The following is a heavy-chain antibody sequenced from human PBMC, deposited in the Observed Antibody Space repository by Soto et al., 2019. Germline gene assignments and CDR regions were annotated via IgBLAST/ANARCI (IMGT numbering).Heavy chain of an antibody. CDR1: GGSISSYY. D-gene: IGHD6-19*01. Sequence: SETLSLTCTVSGGSISSYYRSWIRQPPGKGLEWIGYIYYSGSTNYNPSLKSRVTISVDTSKNQFSLKLSSVTAADTAVYYCARAAPHIAVAGYSFDYWGQGTLVTVSS. V-gene: IGHV4-59*01. J-gene: IGHJ4*02. CDR3: ARAAPHIAVAGYSFDY. CDR2: IYYSGST.